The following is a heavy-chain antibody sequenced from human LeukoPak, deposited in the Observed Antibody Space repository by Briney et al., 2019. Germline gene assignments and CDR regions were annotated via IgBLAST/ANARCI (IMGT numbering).Heavy chain of an antibody. J-gene: IGHJ4*02. D-gene: IGHD3-10*01. V-gene: IGHV3-30*02. CDR1: GFTFSSSW. Sequence: GGSLRLSCAASGFTFSSSWMSWVRQAPGKGLEWVGYIRYDGSNKYYADSLKGRFTISRDISKHTLYLQMNSLRAEDTAVYYCAKDRVFELWFEEASPYYFDYWGQGTLVTVSS. CDR2: IRYDGSNK. CDR3: AKDRVFELWFEEASPYYFDY.